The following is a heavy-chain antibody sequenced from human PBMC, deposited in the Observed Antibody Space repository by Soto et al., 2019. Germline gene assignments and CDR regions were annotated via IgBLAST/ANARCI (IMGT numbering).Heavy chain of an antibody. Sequence: GGSLRLSCAASGFTFSSYAMSWVRQAPGKGLEWVSAISGSGGSTYYADSVKGRFTISRDNSKNTLYLQMNSLRAEDTAVYYCATMRWLQFSYYFDYWGQGTLVTVS. CDR3: ATMRWLQFSYYFDY. V-gene: IGHV3-23*01. D-gene: IGHD5-12*01. J-gene: IGHJ4*02. CDR1: GFTFSSYA. CDR2: ISGSGGST.